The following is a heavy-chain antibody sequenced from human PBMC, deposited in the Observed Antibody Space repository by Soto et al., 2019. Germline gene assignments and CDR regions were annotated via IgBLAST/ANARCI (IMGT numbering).Heavy chain of an antibody. V-gene: IGHV4-31*03. CDR3: ARDPRVRGVPDAFDI. D-gene: IGHD3-10*01. CDR2: IYYSGST. Sequence: QVQLQESGPGLVKPSQTLSLTCTDSGGSISSGGYYWGWIRQHPGKGLEWIGYIYYSGSTYYNPSLKSRVTISVDTSKNQFSLKLSSVTAADTAVYYCARDPRVRGVPDAFDIWGQGTMVTVSS. J-gene: IGHJ3*02. CDR1: GGSISSGGYY.